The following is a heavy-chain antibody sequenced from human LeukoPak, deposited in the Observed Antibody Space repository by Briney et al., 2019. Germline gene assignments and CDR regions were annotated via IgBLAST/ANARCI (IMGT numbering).Heavy chain of an antibody. CDR3: ARDMARIAVADSGIDY. D-gene: IGHD6-19*01. V-gene: IGHV3-21*01. J-gene: IGHJ4*02. Sequence: PGGSLRISCAASGFTFSSYSRNWVRQAPGKGLEWVSSISSSSSYIYYADSVKGRFTISRDNAKNSLYLQMNSLRAEDTAVYYCARDMARIAVADSGIDYWGQGTLVTVSS. CDR2: ISSSSSYI. CDR1: GFTFSSYS.